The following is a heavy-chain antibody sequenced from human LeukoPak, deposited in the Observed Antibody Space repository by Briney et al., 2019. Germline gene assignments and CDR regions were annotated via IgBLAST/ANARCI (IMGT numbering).Heavy chain of an antibody. D-gene: IGHD6-19*01. V-gene: IGHV3-21*01. CDR3: ARDRYSSGWSRGDWFDP. CDR1: GFTFSSYS. Sequence: GGSLRLSCAASGFTFSSYSMNWVRQAPGKGLEWVSSISSSSSYIYYADSVKGRFTIYRDNAKNSLYLQMNSLRAEDTAVYYCARDRYSSGWSRGDWFDPWGQGTLVTVSS. CDR2: ISSSSSYI. J-gene: IGHJ5*02.